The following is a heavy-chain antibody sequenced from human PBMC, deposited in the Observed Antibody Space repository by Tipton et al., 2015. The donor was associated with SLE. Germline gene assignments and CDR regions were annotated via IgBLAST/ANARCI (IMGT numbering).Heavy chain of an antibody. CDR3: ARVTIAAAGKSLYHFDY. J-gene: IGHJ4*02. CDR2: IYSSGRT. Sequence: TLSLTCTVSGASISSDSYYWSWIRQPAGKGMEWIGHIYSSGRTNYNPSLKSRVTNYNPSLRSRVTISVDTSKNQFSLNLRSVTAADTAVYYCARVTIAAAGKSLYHFDYWGQGTLVTVSS. CDR1: GASISSDSYY. D-gene: IGHD6-13*01. V-gene: IGHV4-61*09.